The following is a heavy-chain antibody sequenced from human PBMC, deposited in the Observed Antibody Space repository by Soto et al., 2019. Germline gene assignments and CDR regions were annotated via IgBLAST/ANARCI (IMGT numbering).Heavy chain of an antibody. CDR1: GGSISSSSYY. CDR2: IYYSGST. CDR3: AEQGIAARIFDY. D-gene: IGHD6-6*01. J-gene: IGHJ4*02. V-gene: IGHV4-39*01. Sequence: PSETLSLTCTVSGGSISSSSYYWGWIRQPPGKGLEWIGSIYYSGSTYYNPSLKSRVTISVDTSKNQFSLKLSSVTAADTAVYYCAEQGIAARIFDYWGQGTLVTVSS.